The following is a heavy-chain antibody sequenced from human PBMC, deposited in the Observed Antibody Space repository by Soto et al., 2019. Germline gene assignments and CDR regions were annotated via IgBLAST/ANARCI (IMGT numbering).Heavy chain of an antibody. CDR2: MNPNSGKT. Sequence: GASVKVSCKASGYTFTSYDINWVQQATGQGLEWMGWMNPNSGKTGYAQKFQGRVTVTRSTSISTAYMELSSLRSEDTAVYYCARGVYDSSGYSHVMDVWGQGTTVTVSS. CDR1: GYTFTSYD. D-gene: IGHD3-22*01. CDR3: ARGVYDSSGYSHVMDV. J-gene: IGHJ6*02. V-gene: IGHV1-8*01.